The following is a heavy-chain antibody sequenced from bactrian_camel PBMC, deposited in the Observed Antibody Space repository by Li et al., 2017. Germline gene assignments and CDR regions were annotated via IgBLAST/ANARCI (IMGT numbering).Heavy chain of an antibody. CDR1: GRIVSQTC. D-gene: IGHD6*01. V-gene: IGHV3S54*01. J-gene: IGHJ6*01. CDR2: FHIERGTK. CDR3: AAKWTRTGDDCSHWFAESDFHY. Sequence: VQLVESGGGLVQPGGSLRLSCAASGRIVSQTCIAWFRQAPGKEREGVVTFHIERGTKYYPNSDVKGRFTFSQDNFNNIFYLQMNNLKPEDTAMYYCAAKWTRTGDDCSHWFAESDFHYWGQGTQVTVS.